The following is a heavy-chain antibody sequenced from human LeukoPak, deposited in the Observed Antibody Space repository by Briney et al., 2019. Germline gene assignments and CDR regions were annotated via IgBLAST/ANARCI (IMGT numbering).Heavy chain of an antibody. D-gene: IGHD5-12*01. Sequence: GRPLRLSCAASGFTFSSYAMHWVRQAPGKGLEWVAVTSYDGSNKYYADSVKGRFTISRDNSKNTLYLQMNSLRAEDTAVYYCARVGKDSGYDWLYYFDYWGQGTLVTVSS. CDR3: ARVGKDSGYDWLYYFDY. J-gene: IGHJ4*02. CDR2: TSYDGSNK. V-gene: IGHV3-30*04. CDR1: GFTFSSYA.